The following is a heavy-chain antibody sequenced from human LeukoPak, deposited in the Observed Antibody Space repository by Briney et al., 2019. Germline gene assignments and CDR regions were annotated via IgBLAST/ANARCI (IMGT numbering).Heavy chain of an antibody. D-gene: IGHD2-2*01. Sequence: GASVKVPCKASGYTFTGYYMHWVRQAPGQGLEWMGWINPNSGGTNYAQKFQGRVTMTRDTSISTAYMELSRLRSDDTAVYYCARDVDIVVVPAATFDYWGQGTLVTVSS. CDR2: INPNSGGT. CDR1: GYTFTGYY. J-gene: IGHJ4*02. CDR3: ARDVDIVVVPAATFDY. V-gene: IGHV1-2*02.